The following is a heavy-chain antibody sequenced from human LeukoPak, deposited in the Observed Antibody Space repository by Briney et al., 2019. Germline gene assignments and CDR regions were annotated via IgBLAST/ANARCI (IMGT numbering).Heavy chain of an antibody. J-gene: IGHJ4*02. Sequence: GGSLRLSCAAAGFTFSSNAMRWVSQPPGKGMEWVAFISSNGSDKYYPDSVKGRFTISRDNSKNTLFLQMNSLRTEDTAVYYCAKDWGYASGTYLDSWGQGTLVTVSS. CDR3: AKDWGYASGTYLDS. CDR2: ISSNGSDK. D-gene: IGHD3-16*01. V-gene: IGHV3-30*18. CDR1: GFTFSSNA.